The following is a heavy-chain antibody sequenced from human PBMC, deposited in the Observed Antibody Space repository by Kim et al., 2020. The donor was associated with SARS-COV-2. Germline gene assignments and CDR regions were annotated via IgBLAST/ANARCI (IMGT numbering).Heavy chain of an antibody. Sequence: STNYADSVKGRFTISRDNSKNTLYLQMNSLRAEDTAVYYCAKAAAGAFDIWGQGTMVTVSS. CDR3: AKAAAGAFDI. J-gene: IGHJ3*02. CDR2: ST. D-gene: IGHD6-25*01. V-gene: IGHV3-23*01.